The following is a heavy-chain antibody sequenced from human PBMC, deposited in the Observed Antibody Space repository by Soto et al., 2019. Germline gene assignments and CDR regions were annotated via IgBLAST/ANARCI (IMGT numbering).Heavy chain of an antibody. D-gene: IGHD6-13*01. J-gene: IGHJ6*02. Sequence: PGGSLRLSCAASGFTFSSYDMHWVRQATGKGLEWVSAIGTAGDTYYPGSVKGRFTISRENAKNSLYLQMNSLRAEDTAVYYCARGWAPIYYYYGMDVWGQGTTVTVSS. CDR1: GFTFSSYD. V-gene: IGHV3-13*01. CDR3: ARGWAPIYYYYGMDV. CDR2: IGTAGDT.